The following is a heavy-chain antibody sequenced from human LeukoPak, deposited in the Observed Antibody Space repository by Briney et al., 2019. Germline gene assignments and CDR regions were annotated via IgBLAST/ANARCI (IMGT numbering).Heavy chain of an antibody. CDR1: GFTFTSSA. V-gene: IGHV1-58*02. CDR2: IVVGSGNT. Sequence: TSVKASCKASGFTFTSSAMQWVRQARGQRLGWIGWIVVGSGNTNYAQKFQERVTITRDMSTSTAYMELSSLRSEDTAVYYWAAVDYYYDSSGYYSPLDYWGQGTLVTVSS. D-gene: IGHD3-22*01. CDR3: AAVDYYYDSSGYYSPLDY. J-gene: IGHJ4*02.